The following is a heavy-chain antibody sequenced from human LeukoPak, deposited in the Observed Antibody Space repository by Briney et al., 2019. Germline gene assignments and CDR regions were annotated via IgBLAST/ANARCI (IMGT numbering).Heavy chain of an antibody. Sequence: GGSLRLSCAASGITFSNTWMSWVRQTPGKGLEWVGRIKSKTNGETTDYAAPVKGRFTISRDDSKSTVYLQMNSLTTEDTAVYYCAKWGYCSSSSCSADAFDIWGQGTMVTVSS. CDR1: GITFSNTW. CDR2: IKSKTNGETT. V-gene: IGHV3-15*01. CDR3: AKWGYCSSSSCSADAFDI. D-gene: IGHD2-2*01. J-gene: IGHJ3*02.